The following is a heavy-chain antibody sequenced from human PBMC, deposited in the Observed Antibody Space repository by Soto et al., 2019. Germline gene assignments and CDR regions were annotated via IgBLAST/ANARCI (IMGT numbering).Heavy chain of an antibody. V-gene: IGHV3-33*01. Sequence: QVQLVESGGGVVQPGRSLRLSCAASGFTFSSYGMHWVRQAPGKGLEWVAVIWYDGSNKYYADSAKGRFTISRDNSKNTLYLQMNSLRAEDTAVYYCASPTSGYCSSTSCHNPSGYGMDVWGQGTTVTVSS. D-gene: IGHD2-2*01. CDR1: GFTFSSYG. CDR2: IWYDGSNK. CDR3: ASPTSGYCSSTSCHNPSGYGMDV. J-gene: IGHJ6*02.